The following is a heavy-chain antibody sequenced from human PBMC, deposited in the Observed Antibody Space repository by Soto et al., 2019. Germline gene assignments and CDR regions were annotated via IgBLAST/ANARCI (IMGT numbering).Heavy chain of an antibody. V-gene: IGHV1-8*01. CDR3: ARAPRPAAIAVLDH. CDR1: GYSFTSYD. J-gene: IGHJ4*02. CDR2: VNPNTGDT. Sequence: QVQLVQSGTEVKTSGASVKVSCKASGYSFTSYDINWLRQATGQGPEWKGWVNPNTGDTGLAQRFQARVSLSSDTSINTAYVEVSSLRPDDTAIYFCARAPRPAAIAVLDHWGQGTLVDVSS. D-gene: IGHD6-19*01.